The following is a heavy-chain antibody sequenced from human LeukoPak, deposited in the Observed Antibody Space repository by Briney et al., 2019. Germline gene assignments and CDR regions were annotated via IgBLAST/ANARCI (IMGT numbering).Heavy chain of an antibody. J-gene: IGHJ4*02. CDR1: GFTFDDYA. V-gene: IGHV3-9*01. CDR3: AKDIGYSYAQIFDY. D-gene: IGHD5-18*01. CDR2: ISWNSGSI. Sequence: GGSLRLSCAASGFTFDDYAMHWVRPAPGKGLEWVAGISWNSGSIGHADSVKGRFTISRDNAKYSLYLQMNSLRAEDTALYYCAKDIGYSYAQIFDYWGQGTLVTVSS.